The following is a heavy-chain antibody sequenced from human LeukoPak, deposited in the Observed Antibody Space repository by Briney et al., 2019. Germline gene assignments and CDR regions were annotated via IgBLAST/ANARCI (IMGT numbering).Heavy chain of an antibody. V-gene: IGHV1-46*01. J-gene: IGHJ4*02. Sequence: GASVKVSCKTSGYSFTNFYIHWVRQAPGQGLEWMGMVNPSGGSTISAQRFQDRVNMTTDTSTRTVYMEMTGLTSDDTRIYYCARDAFWGQGTQVTVSS. CDR1: GYSFTNFY. CDR2: VNPSGGST. D-gene: IGHD3-3*02. CDR3: ARDAF.